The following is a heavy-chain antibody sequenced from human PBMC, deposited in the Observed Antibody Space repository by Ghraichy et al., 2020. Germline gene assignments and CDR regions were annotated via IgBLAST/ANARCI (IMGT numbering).Heavy chain of an antibody. CDR1: GLMFSPNT. CDR2: ISRSTRYI. D-gene: IGHD6-19*01. Sequence: GSLRLSCVASGLMFSPNTMNWVRQAPGKGLEWVSSISRSTRYIYYADSVKGRFTISRDNAQNSLYLQMNSLRAEDTAVYYCSRGGGAGTPVLYHMDVWGLGTTVTVSS. J-gene: IGHJ6*02. V-gene: IGHV3-21*01. CDR3: SRGGGAGTPVLYHMDV.